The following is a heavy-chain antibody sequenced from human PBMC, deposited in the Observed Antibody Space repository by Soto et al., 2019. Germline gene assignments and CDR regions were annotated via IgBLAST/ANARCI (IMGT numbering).Heavy chain of an antibody. CDR2: INPKTGDT. J-gene: IGHJ4*02. Sequence: ASVKVSCKASGYTFVAYYVFWVRQAPGHGLEWMGWINPKTGDTNYAQNFQGRVTLTRDTSISTAYMELSRLTSDDTALYYCARQLAYCGGDCYTEPIDYWGQGTPVTVPQ. D-gene: IGHD2-21*02. V-gene: IGHV1-2*02. CDR3: ARQLAYCGGDCYTEPIDY. CDR1: GYTFVAYY.